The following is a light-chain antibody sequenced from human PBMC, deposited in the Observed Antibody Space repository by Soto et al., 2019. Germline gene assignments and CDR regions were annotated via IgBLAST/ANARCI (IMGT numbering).Light chain of an antibody. CDR1: SSVVGNYVL. Sequence: QSVLTQPASVSGSPGQSITISCTGTSSVVGNYVLVSCYQQLPGQAPIFLLYECSKRPSGLSNRFSGSKSGNTASLTISGLQAEDEADSYCCSYAGSSTYVFGTGTKGTLL. V-gene: IGLV2-23*01. CDR2: ECS. CDR3: CSYAGSSTYV. J-gene: IGLJ1*01.